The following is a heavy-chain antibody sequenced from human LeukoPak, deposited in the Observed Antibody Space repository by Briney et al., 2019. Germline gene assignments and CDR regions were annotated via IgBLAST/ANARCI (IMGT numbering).Heavy chain of an antibody. CDR2: INHGGST. Sequence: SETLSLTCGGYGGSFSGYFWTWIRQPPGKGLEWIGEINHGGSTNYNPALKSRVTISVDTSKSQFSLKLTSATAADTAVYYCARRAGMTSVDYWGQGTLVPVST. J-gene: IGHJ4*02. CDR3: ARRAGMTSVDY. CDR1: GGSFSGYF. D-gene: IGHD2-2*01. V-gene: IGHV4-34*01.